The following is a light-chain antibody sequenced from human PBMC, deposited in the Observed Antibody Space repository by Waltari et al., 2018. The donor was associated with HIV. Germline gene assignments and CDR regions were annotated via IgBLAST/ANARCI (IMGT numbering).Light chain of an antibody. CDR2: RDN. J-gene: IGLJ1*01. Sequence: QSVLTQPPSASATPGQRVTISCSGSSSNIGTNYVFWYQQFPGMAPKLLIFRDNERPAGVPDRFSGSRSGTSASLVISGLRSEDEAEYYCAAWVDSLNGFYVFGSGTRVTVL. CDR3: AAWVDSLNGFYV. CDR1: SSNIGTNY. V-gene: IGLV1-47*01.